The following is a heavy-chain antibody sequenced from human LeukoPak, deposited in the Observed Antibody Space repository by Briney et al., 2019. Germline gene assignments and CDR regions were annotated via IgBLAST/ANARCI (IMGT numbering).Heavy chain of an antibody. J-gene: IGHJ3*02. D-gene: IGHD5-24*01. Sequence: ASVKVSCTASGDTFTSYYMHWVRQPPRQGLEWVGIINPSGGSTSYAQKFQGRVTMTRDTSTSTVYMELSRLRSDDTAVYYCARVNGYNYGDAFDIWGQGTMVTVSS. CDR1: GDTFTSYY. CDR3: ARVNGYNYGDAFDI. CDR2: INPSGGST. V-gene: IGHV1-46*01.